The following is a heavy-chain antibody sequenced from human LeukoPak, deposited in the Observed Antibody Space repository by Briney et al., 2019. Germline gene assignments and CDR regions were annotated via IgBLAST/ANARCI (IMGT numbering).Heavy chain of an antibody. CDR1: GGTFSSYA. J-gene: IGHJ3*02. Sequence: SVKVSCKASGGTFSSYAISWVRQAPGQGLEWMGGIIPIFGTANYAQKLQGRVTMTTDTSTSTAYMELRSLRSDDTAVYYCARDPHRSWFGELNYAFDIWGQGTMVTVSS. D-gene: IGHD3-10*01. CDR2: IIPIFGTA. V-gene: IGHV1-69*05. CDR3: ARDPHRSWFGELNYAFDI.